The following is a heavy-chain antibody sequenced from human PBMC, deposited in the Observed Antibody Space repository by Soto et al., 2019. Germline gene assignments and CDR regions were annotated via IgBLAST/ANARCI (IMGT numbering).Heavy chain of an antibody. Sequence: GSLRLSCAASGFTFRSNHMIWVRKARGTGMDCLSLNYGSTIRSNADYVKGRFPIPSDNSKNPPYLQMNSLRAEGAAVYKCVRGVTGFCDWGPGTLVTVSS. CDR2: NYGSTIR. CDR1: GFTFRSNH. V-gene: IGHV3-53*01. CDR3: VRGVTGFCD. J-gene: IGHJ4*01. D-gene: IGHD2-21*02.